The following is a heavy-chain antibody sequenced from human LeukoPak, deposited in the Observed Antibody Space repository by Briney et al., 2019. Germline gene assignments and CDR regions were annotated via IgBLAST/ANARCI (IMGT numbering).Heavy chain of an antibody. D-gene: IGHD3-16*01. CDR2: ISGSGGST. J-gene: IGHJ4*02. V-gene: IGHV3-23*01. CDR3: SRGLRYGDLDY. CDR1: GFTFSSYA. Sequence: GSLRLSCAASGFTFSSYAMSWVRQAPGKGLEWVSAISGSGGSTYYADSVKGRFTISRDNSKNTLYLQMNSLRAEDTAVYYCSRGLRYGDLDYWGQGTLVTVSS.